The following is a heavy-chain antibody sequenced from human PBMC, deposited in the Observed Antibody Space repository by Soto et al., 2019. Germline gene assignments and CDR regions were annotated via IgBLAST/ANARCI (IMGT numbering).Heavy chain of an antibody. CDR1: GGSFSGYY. CDR3: ARFYSPGVGAGINWFDP. V-gene: IGHV4-34*01. Sequence: PSETLSLTCAVYGGSFSGYYWSWIRQPPGKGLEWIGEINHSGSTNYNPSLKSRVTISVDTSKNQFSLKLSSVTAADTAVYYCARFYSPGVGAGINWFDPWGQGTLVTVSS. D-gene: IGHD2-21*01. J-gene: IGHJ5*02. CDR2: INHSGST.